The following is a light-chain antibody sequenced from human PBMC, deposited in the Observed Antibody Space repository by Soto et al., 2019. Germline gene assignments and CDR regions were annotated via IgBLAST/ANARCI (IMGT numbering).Light chain of an antibody. CDR2: RNN. J-gene: IGLJ3*02. CDR3: AAWDDSLSGRWV. V-gene: IGLV1-47*01. Sequence: QSVLTQPPSASGTPEQRVTISCSGSSSNIGSNYVYWYQQLPGTAPKLLIYRNNQRPSGVPDRFSGSKSGTSASLAISGLRSEDEADYYCAAWDDSLSGRWVFGGGTKVTVL. CDR1: SSNIGSNY.